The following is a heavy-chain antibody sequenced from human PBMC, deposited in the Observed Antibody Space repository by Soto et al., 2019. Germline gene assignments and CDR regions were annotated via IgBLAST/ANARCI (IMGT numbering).Heavy chain of an antibody. Sequence: ASVKVSCKASGGTFSSYAISWVRQAPGQGLEWMGGIIPIFGTANYAQKFQGRVTITADESTSTAYMELSSLRSEDTAVYYCARTKLDCSSTSCYAGSSRPGGLNGMDVWGQGTTVTVSS. CDR2: IIPIFGTA. V-gene: IGHV1-69*13. D-gene: IGHD2-2*01. CDR1: GGTFSSYA. CDR3: ARTKLDCSSTSCYAGSSRPGGLNGMDV. J-gene: IGHJ6*02.